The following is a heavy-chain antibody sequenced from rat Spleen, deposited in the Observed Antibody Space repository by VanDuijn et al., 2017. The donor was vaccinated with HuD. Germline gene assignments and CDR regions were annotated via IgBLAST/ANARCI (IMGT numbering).Heavy chain of an antibody. CDR3: TTDTMMVVITTSYVMDA. J-gene: IGHJ4*01. CDR1: GFTFSNYG. V-gene: IGHV5-20*01. D-gene: IGHD1-12*02. Sequence: EVQLVESGGGLVQPGRSMKLSCAASGFTFSNYGMAWVRQAPKKGLEWVAYISYDGGSTYYRDSVKGRFTISRDNAKSTLYLQMDSLRSEDTATYYCTTDTMMVVITTSYVMDAWGQGASVTVSS. CDR2: ISYDGGST.